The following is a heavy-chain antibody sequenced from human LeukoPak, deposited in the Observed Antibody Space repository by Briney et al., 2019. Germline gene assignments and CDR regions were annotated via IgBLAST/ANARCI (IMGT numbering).Heavy chain of an antibody. CDR2: IGLNGYPL. V-gene: IGHV3-11*04. CDR1: GFPFNVYY. Sequence: PGGSLRLSCAVSGFPFNVYYMSWIRQAPGKGLEWISYIGLNGYPLDYADSVKGRFTISRDNANNLLYLDMDSLTAEDTAVYYCARKDFGSGSFNYWGQGSLVTVSS. J-gene: IGHJ4*02. D-gene: IGHD5-12*01. CDR3: ARKDFGSGSFNY.